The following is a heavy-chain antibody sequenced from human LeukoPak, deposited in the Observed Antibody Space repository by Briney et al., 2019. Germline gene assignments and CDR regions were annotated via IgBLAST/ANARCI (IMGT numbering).Heavy chain of an antibody. CDR3: ARGTPPPTYYYDSSGYYYFDY. D-gene: IGHD3-22*01. V-gene: IGHV4-34*01. CDR2: INHSGST. CDR1: GGSFSGYY. Sequence: SETLSLTCAVYGGSFSGYYWSWPRQPPGKGLEWLGEINHSGSTNYNPSLKSRVTISVDTSKNQFSLKLSSVTAADTAVYYCARGTPPPTYYYDSSGYYYFDYWGQGTLVTVSS. J-gene: IGHJ4*02.